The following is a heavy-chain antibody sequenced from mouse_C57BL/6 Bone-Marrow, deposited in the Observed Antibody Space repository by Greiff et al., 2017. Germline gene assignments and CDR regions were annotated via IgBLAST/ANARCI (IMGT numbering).Heavy chain of an antibody. CDR1: GYTFTSYW. CDR2: IYPGSGST. Sequence: QVHVKQPGAELVKPGASVKMSCKASGYTFTSYWITWVKQRPGQGLEWIGDIYPGSGSTNYNEKFKSKATLTVDTSSSTAYMQLSSLTSEYSAVYYCARPYYSNYWYFDDWGTGTTVTVSS. CDR3: ARPYYSNYWYFDD. D-gene: IGHD2-5*01. J-gene: IGHJ1*03. V-gene: IGHV1-55*01.